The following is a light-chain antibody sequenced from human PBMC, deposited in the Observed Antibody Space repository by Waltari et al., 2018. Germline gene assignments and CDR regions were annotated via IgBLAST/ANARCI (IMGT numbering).Light chain of an antibody. CDR3: QHYVRLPVA. J-gene: IGKJ1*01. V-gene: IGKV3-20*01. CDR2: GAS. CDR1: ESVRTA. Sequence: EIVLTQSPSTLSLSPGERATLSCRASESVRTALAWYQQKPGQAPRLLIFGASNRAIGIPDRFSCGGSGTDFSLTISRLEPEDFAVYFCQHYVRLPVAFGQGTKVDVK.